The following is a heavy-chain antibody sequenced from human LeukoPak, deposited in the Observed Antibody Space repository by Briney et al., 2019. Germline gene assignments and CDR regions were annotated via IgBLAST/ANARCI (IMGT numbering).Heavy chain of an antibody. D-gene: IGHD2-21*02. J-gene: IGHJ4*02. V-gene: IGHV1-18*01. CDR2: ISAYNGNT. Sequence: GASVKVSCKASGYTFTSYGISWVRQAPGQGLEWMGWISAYNGNTNYAQKLQGRVTMTTDTSTSTAYMELRSLRSDDTAVYYCARDRLYPHIVMVTATFDYWGQGTLVTVSS. CDR3: ARDRLYPHIVMVTATFDY. CDR1: GYTFTSYG.